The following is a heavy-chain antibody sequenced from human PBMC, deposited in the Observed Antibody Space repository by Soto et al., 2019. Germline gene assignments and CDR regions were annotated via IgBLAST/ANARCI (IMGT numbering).Heavy chain of an antibody. CDR3: ARRAFCGVDCYFFDY. CDR1: GGSISSGGYY. J-gene: IGHJ4*02. CDR2: FSYSGST. D-gene: IGHD2-21*02. Sequence: QVQLQESGPGLVKPSQTLSLTCTVSGGSISSGGYYWSWIRQHPGKGLEWIGYFSYSGSTYYNPSLKSRVTIXXDXSXXQFSLKLSSVTAADTAVYYCARRAFCGVDCYFFDYWGQGTLVTVSS. V-gene: IGHV4-31*03.